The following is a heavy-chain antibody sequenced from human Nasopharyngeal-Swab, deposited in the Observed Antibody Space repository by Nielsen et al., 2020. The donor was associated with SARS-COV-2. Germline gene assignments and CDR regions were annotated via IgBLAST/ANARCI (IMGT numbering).Heavy chain of an antibody. CDR3: ARDGGIEAYDY. Sequence: WISQPPGKGLEWVAVIWYDGSNKYYADSVKGRFTISRDNSKNTLYLQMNSLRAEDTAVYYCARDGGIEAYDYWGQGTLVTVSS. V-gene: IGHV3-33*01. CDR2: IWYDGSNK. D-gene: IGHD3-3*01. J-gene: IGHJ4*02.